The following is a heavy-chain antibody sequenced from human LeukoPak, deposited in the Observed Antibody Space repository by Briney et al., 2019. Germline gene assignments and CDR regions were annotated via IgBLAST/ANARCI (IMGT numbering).Heavy chain of an antibody. J-gene: IGHJ4*02. CDR1: GGSISSGGYY. V-gene: IGHV4-31*03. CDR3: ARLSSRWYFSPDY. Sequence: PSQTLSLTCTVSGGSISSGGYYWSWIRQHPGKGLEWIGYIYYSGSTYYNPSLKSRVTISVDTSKNQSSLKLSSVTAADTAVYYCARLSSRWYFSPDYWGQGTLVTVSS. CDR2: IYYSGST. D-gene: IGHD6-19*01.